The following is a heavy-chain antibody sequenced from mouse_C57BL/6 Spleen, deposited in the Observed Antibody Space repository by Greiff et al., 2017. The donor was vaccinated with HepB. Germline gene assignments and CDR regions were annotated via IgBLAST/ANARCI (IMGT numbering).Heavy chain of an antibody. CDR3: TRPYYYGSSDYAMDY. J-gene: IGHJ4*01. CDR1: GYTFTDYE. D-gene: IGHD1-1*01. CDR2: IDPETGGT. Sequence: VKLQESGAELVRPGASVTLSCKASGYTFTDYEMHWVKQTPVHGLEWIGAIDPETGGTAYNQKFKGKAILTADKSSSTAYMELRSLTSEDSAVYYCTRPYYYGSSDYAMDYWGQGTSVTVSS. V-gene: IGHV1-15*01.